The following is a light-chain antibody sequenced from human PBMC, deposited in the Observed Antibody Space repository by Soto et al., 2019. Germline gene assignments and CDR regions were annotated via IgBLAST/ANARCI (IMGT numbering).Light chain of an antibody. CDR3: QQRGKWPST. V-gene: IGKV3-11*01. Sequence: EFVLKHSPDTLSVSPCETATLSFSASQSVDRYVAWYQQKPGQAPRLLIYDASTRATGVGARFTGSGSATDFSLTITSLEPEDFAVYYCQQRGKWPSTFGPGTKVDIK. J-gene: IGKJ2*02. CDR1: QSVDRY. CDR2: DAS.